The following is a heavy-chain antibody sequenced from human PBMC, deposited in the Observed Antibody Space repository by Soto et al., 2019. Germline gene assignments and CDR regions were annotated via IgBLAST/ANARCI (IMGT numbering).Heavy chain of an antibody. CDR2: MNPGSGDT. V-gene: IGHV1-8*01. CDR3: ARMAAFGSLNWFDP. J-gene: IGHJ5*02. CDR1: GYSFTKSD. Sequence: ASVKVTCKASGYSFTKSDVCWVRQAPGQGLEWMGWMNPGSGDTGYAQKFQGRVTMTRDISIATAYMELSSLRSDDTAIYYCARMAAFGSLNWFDPWGQGTLVNVSS. D-gene: IGHD3-10*01.